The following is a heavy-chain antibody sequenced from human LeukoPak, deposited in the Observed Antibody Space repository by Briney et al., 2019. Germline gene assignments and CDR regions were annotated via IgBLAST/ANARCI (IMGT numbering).Heavy chain of an antibody. Sequence: SETLSLTCTVSGGSTSSYFWTWIRQPAGKGLEWIGRIYTSGSTNYNPSLKSRVTISVDTSKNQFSLKLSSVTAADTAVYYCARVPNSSGWGPFDYWGQGTLVTVSS. CDR3: ARVPNSSGWGPFDY. CDR1: GGSTSSYF. J-gene: IGHJ4*02. D-gene: IGHD6-19*01. V-gene: IGHV4-4*07. CDR2: IYTSGST.